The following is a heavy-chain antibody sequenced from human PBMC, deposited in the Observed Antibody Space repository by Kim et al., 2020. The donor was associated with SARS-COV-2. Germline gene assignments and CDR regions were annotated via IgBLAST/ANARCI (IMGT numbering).Heavy chain of an antibody. CDR3: ARAAFGELSNDAFDI. CDR1: GGSISSYY. Sequence: SETLSHTCTVSGGSISSYYWSWIRQPPGKGLEWIGYIYYSGSTNYNPSLKSRVTISVDTSKNQFSLKLSSVTAADTAVYYCARAAFGELSNDAFDIWGQGTMVTVSS. CDR2: IYYSGST. V-gene: IGHV4-59*01. D-gene: IGHD3-10*01. J-gene: IGHJ3*02.